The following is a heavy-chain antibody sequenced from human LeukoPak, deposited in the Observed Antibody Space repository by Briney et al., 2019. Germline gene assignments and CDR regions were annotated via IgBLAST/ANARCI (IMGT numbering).Heavy chain of an antibody. CDR3: ARDPYDYSTYVGENWFDP. CDR1: GFTVSSHY. D-gene: IGHD4-11*01. CDR2: IYSGGNT. Sequence: GGSLRLSCAASGFTVSSHYMSWVRQAPGKGLEWVSLIYSGGNTYYADSVKGRFTTSRDNSKNTLYLQMNSLRAEDTAVYYCARDPYDYSTYVGENWFDPWGQGTLVTVSS. V-gene: IGHV3-66*01. J-gene: IGHJ5*02.